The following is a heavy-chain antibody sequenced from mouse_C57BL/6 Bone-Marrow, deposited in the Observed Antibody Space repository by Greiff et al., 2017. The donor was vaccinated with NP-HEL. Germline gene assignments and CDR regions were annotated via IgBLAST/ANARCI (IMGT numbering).Heavy chain of an antibody. CDR1: GFSLSTFGMG. J-gene: IGHJ2*01. CDR3: SRMNARDGYYCDY. Sequence: QVTLKVCGPGILQPSQTLSLTCSSSGFSLSTFGMGVGWIRPPSGQGLEWLAHIWWDDDKYYNPALKSRLTISKDTSKNQVFLQIANVDTADTATYYCSRMNARDGYYCDYWGKGTTLTVSS. V-gene: IGHV8-8*01. CDR2: IWWDDDK. D-gene: IGHD2-3*01.